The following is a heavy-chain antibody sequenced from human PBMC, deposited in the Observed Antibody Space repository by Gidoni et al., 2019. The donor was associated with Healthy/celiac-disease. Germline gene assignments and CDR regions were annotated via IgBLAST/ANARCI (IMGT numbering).Heavy chain of an antibody. CDR2: ISSSSSYR. CDR1: GFTFSSYS. V-gene: IGHV3-21*01. D-gene: IGHD6-13*01. CDR3: ARDPRIAAAGEPENWFDP. Sequence: EVQLVESGGGLVKPGGSLRRSCAASGFTFSSYSMNWVRQAPGKGLEWVSSISSSSSYRYYADSVKGRFTISRDNAKNSLYLQMNSLRAEDTAVYYCARDPRIAAAGEPENWFDPWGQGTLVTVSS. J-gene: IGHJ5*02.